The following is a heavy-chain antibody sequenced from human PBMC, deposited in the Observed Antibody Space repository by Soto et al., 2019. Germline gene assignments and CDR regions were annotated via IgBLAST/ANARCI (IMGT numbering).Heavy chain of an antibody. D-gene: IGHD3-3*01. CDR3: ARDRGLGTIFGDYNYGMDV. J-gene: IGHJ6*02. V-gene: IGHV4-30-4*01. CDR2: IYYSGST. CDR1: GGSISSGDYY. Sequence: QVQLQESGPGLVKPSQTLSLTCTVSGGSISSGDYYWSWIRQPPGKGLVWIGSIYYSGSTYYTPSLQSRVTISLDTSKNQFSLKLSSVTAADTAVYYCARDRGLGTIFGDYNYGMDVWGQGTTVTVSS.